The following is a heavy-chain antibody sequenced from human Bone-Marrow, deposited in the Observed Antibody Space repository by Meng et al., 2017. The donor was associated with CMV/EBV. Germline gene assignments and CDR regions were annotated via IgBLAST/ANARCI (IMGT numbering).Heavy chain of an antibody. J-gene: IGHJ4*02. D-gene: IGHD2-15*01. CDR3: ASFCSGGDCYPDY. Sequence: SGASRSSGGYCWSWIRQHPGKGLEWIGYISFSGTTLYNPSLKSRVTISVDTSKNQFSLNLSSVTAADTAVYYCASFCSGGDCYPDYWGQGTLVTVSS. CDR1: GASRSSGGYC. CDR2: ISFSGTT. V-gene: IGHV4-31*02.